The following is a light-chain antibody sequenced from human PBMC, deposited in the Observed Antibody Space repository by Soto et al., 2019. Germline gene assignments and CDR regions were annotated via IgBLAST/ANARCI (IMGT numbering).Light chain of an antibody. CDR2: GAS. J-gene: IGKJ2*01. CDR1: QTVTSSY. V-gene: IGKV3-20*01. Sequence: EIVLTQSPGTLSVSPGERVTLSCRASQTVTSSYLAWYQQKLGQAPRLLIHGASNRAAGIPDRFSGSGSGTDFTLTISRLEPEDFAVYYCQQYGSSPMYTFGQGTKLEIK. CDR3: QQYGSSPMYT.